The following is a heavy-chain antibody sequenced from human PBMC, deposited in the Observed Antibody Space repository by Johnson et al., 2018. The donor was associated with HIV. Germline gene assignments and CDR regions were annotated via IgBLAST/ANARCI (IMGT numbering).Heavy chain of an antibody. CDR1: GFTVSSNY. D-gene: IGHD3-10*01. CDR2: IYIGGST. Sequence: EVQLLESGGGLIQPGGSLRLSCAASGFTVSSNYMSWVRQAPGKGLEWVSVIYIGGSTYYADSVKGRFTISRDNSKNTLYLQMNSLRAEDTAVYYCARVSLYYGSGNDAFDIWGQGTMVTVSS. V-gene: IGHV3-53*01. CDR3: ARVSLYYGSGNDAFDI. J-gene: IGHJ3*02.